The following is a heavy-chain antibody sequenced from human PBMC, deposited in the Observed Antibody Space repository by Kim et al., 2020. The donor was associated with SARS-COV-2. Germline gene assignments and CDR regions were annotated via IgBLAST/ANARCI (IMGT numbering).Heavy chain of an antibody. V-gene: IGHV3-33*01. Sequence: YADSVKGRFTFSRDNSKNALYLQMNSLGAEDTAVYYCARDSLLTSYFDYWGQGTLVTVSS. D-gene: IGHD3-9*01. J-gene: IGHJ4*02. CDR3: ARDSLLTSYFDY.